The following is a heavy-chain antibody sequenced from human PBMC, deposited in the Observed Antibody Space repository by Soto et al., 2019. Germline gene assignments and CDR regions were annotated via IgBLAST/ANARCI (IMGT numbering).Heavy chain of an antibody. D-gene: IGHD3-9*01. CDR1: VDSSSSGDSY. J-gene: IGHJ4*02. V-gene: IGHV4-30-4*01. CDR2: IVYIGST. CDR3: ARALAYDIFTGLAPPRVNGKYFHR. Sequence: PSESRSGTGTVGVDSSSSGDSYWSWIRQPRGKGPEWIGYIVYIGSTYYNASLKSRVTISIDTSKNQLSLKLTSVTAADTAVYSCARALAYDIFTGLAPPRVNGKYFHRWGQLTLITVSS.